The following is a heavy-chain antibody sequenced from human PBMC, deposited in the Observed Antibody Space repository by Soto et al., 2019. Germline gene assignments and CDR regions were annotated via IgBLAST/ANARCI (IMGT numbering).Heavy chain of an antibody. V-gene: IGHV4-59*01. D-gene: IGHD2-15*01. Sequence: PSETLSLTCTVSGAPITINYWSWIRQAPGKGLEWIGYIYYSGSTTYNPSLKSRVTMSADTSKDQFSLKLNSVTAADTAVYYCARDAGGPYDHWGPVIRVTVAS. CDR1: GAPITINY. CDR2: IYYSGST. J-gene: IGHJ4*01. CDR3: ARDAGGPYDH.